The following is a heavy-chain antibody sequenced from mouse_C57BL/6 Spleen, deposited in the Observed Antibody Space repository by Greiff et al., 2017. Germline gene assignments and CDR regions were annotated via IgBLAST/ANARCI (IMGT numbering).Heavy chain of an antibody. J-gene: IGHJ1*03. CDR3: ARKLRDWYFDV. CDR1: GYTFTSYT. D-gene: IGHD1-1*01. Sequence: QVQLKESGAELARPGASVKMSCKASGYTFTSYTMHWVKQRPGQGLEWIGYINPSSGYTKYNQKFKDKATLTADKSSSTAYMQLSSLTSEDSAVYYCARKLRDWYFDVWGTGTTVTVSS. V-gene: IGHV1-4*01. CDR2: INPSSGYT.